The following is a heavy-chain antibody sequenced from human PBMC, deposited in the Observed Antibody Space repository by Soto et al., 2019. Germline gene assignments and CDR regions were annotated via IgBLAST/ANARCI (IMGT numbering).Heavy chain of an antibody. J-gene: IGHJ5*02. D-gene: IGHD1-1*01. CDR3: ATANWSHHYFDP. CDR2: INHSGST. CDR1: GGSFSCYY. V-gene: IGHV4-34*01. Sequence: SETLSLTCAVYGGSFSCYYWSWLRQPPGKGLEWIGEINHSGSTNYNPSLKSRVTISVDTSKNQFSLKVTSVTAADTAVYYCATANWSHHYFDPWGQGTLVTVPQ.